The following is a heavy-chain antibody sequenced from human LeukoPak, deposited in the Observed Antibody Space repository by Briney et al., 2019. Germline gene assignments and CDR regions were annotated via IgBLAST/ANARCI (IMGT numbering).Heavy chain of an antibody. CDR3: VRRFDY. D-gene: IGHD3-10*01. J-gene: IGHJ4*02. CDR2: ISGSGSTI. Sequence: PGGSLRLSCAASGFTFSSHEMNWVRQAPGKGLEWVSYISGSGSTIYYADSVKGRFTFSRDNAKDSMYLQMNSLRAEDTAVYYCVRRFDYWGQGTLVTVSS. V-gene: IGHV3-48*03. CDR1: GFTFSSHE.